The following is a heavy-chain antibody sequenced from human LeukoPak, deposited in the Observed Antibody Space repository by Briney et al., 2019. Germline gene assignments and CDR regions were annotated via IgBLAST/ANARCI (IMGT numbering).Heavy chain of an antibody. J-gene: IGHJ4*02. V-gene: IGHV3-74*01. D-gene: IGHD6-19*01. CDR1: GFTFSSHW. Sequence: TGGSLRLSCAASGFTFSSHWMHWVRQTPGKGLVWVSRINTDESKINHADSVKGRFTISRDNAKNMLYLQMNSLRAEDTAVYYCATRAVAAPYWGQGTLVTVSS. CDR2: INTDESKI. CDR3: ATRAVAAPY.